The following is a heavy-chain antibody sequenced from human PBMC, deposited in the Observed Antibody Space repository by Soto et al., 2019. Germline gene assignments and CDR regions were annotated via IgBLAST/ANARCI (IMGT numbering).Heavy chain of an antibody. Sequence: QVQLVESGGGVAQPGRSLRLSCAASGSTFSSYAMHWVRQAPGKGLEWVAVIWYDGSNEDYADSVKGRFTISRDNSKYMLFLLMNSLRVEDTAVYYCAREETGTFDRWGQGTLVTVSS. J-gene: IGHJ4*02. CDR2: IWYDGSNE. CDR3: AREETGTFDR. CDR1: GSTFSSYA. V-gene: IGHV3-33*01. D-gene: IGHD1-1*01.